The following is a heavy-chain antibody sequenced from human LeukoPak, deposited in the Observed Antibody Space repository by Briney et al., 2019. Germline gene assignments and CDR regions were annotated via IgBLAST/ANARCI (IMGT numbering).Heavy chain of an antibody. V-gene: IGHV4-61*02. CDR3: ASRRGGTLYDY. D-gene: IGHD3-16*01. Sequence: SQTLSLTCTVSGVAISSGSYYWTWIRQPAGKGLEWIGRIYTSGSTNYNPSLKSRVTISADTSKNQFYLKLNSVTAADTAVYDCASRRGGTLYDYWGQGTLVTVSS. CDR2: IYTSGST. CDR1: GVAISSGSYY. J-gene: IGHJ4*02.